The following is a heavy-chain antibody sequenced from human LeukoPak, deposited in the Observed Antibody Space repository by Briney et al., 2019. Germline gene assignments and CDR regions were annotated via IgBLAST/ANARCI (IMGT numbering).Heavy chain of an antibody. V-gene: IGHV1-2*02. CDR1: GHTFTLYY. CDR2: INPNSGGT. CDR3: PRYVLLWSGDEGDY. Sequence: ASVKVSCKASGHTFTLYYMHWVRQAPGQGLEWMGWINPNSGGTNYAQKFQGRVTMTRDTSISTAYMELSRLRSDDTAVYYCPRYVLLWSGDEGDYWGQGTLVTVSS. D-gene: IGHD3-10*01. J-gene: IGHJ4*02.